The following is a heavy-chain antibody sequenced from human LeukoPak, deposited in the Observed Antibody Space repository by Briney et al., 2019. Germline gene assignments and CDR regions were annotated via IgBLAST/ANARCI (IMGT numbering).Heavy chain of an antibody. D-gene: IGHD6-25*01. J-gene: IGHJ4*02. CDR2: IYYSGST. Sequence: PSETLSLTCTVSAGSISSSSYYWGRIRQPPGKGLEWIGSIYYSGSTYYNPCLKSRGTISVDTSKNQVCRTLSSVTAADTAVYYCARDSAAMDYWGQGTLVTVSS. CDR3: ARDSAAMDY. CDR1: AGSISSSSYY. V-gene: IGHV4-39*07.